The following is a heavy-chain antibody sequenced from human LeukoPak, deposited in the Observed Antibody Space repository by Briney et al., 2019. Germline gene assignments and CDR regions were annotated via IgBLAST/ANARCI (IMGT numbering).Heavy chain of an antibody. D-gene: IGHD3-16*01. V-gene: IGHV3-53*01. CDR2: IYSGGST. Sequence: PGGSLGLSCAASGFTVSSNYMSWVRQAPGKGLEWVSVIYSGGSTYYADSVKGRFTISRDNSKNTLYLQMNSLRAEDTAVYYCARVAFGGVMDYWGQGTLVTVSS. J-gene: IGHJ4*02. CDR3: ARVAFGGVMDY. CDR1: GFTVSSNY.